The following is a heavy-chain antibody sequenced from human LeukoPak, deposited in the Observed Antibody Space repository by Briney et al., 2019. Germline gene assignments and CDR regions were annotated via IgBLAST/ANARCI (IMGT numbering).Heavy chain of an antibody. V-gene: IGHV3-72*01. Sequence: GSLRLSCAASGFPFSDHYMDWVRQGLGKGLEWVGRIRNKANSYTTEYAASVKGRFTISRDDSKNSLSLQMDSLKTEDTAVYYCARVYSSSWSDSYFDYWGQGTLVSVSS. J-gene: IGHJ4*02. D-gene: IGHD6-13*01. CDR2: IRNKANSYTT. CDR1: GFPFSDHY. CDR3: ARVYSSSWSDSYFDY.